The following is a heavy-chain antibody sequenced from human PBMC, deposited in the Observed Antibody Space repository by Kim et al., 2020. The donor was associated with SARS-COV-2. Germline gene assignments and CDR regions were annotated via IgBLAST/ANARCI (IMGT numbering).Heavy chain of an antibody. V-gene: IGHV1-8*01. CDR3: ARRVTTHLADYYYYMDV. Sequence: ASVKVSCKASGYTFTSYDINWVRQATGQGLEWMGWMNPNSGNTGYAQKFQGRVTMTSNTSISTAYMELSSLRSEDTAVYYCARRVTTHLADYYYYMDVWGKGTTVTVSS. J-gene: IGHJ6*03. D-gene: IGHD4-17*01. CDR1: GYTFTSYD. CDR2: MNPNSGNT.